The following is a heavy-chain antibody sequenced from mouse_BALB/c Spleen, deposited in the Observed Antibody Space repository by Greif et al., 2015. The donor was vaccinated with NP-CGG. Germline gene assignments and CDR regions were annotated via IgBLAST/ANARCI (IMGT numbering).Heavy chain of an antibody. J-gene: IGHJ4*01. CDR3: ARRTGTEAMDY. CDR2: IYPGSGNT. D-gene: IGHD4-1*01. Sequence: LQEPGPELVKPGTSVKISCKASGYTFTDYYINWVKQKPGQGLEWIGWIYPGSGNTKYNEKFKGKATLTVDTSSSTAYMQLSSLTSEDTAVYFCARRTGTEAMDYWGQGTSVTVSS. V-gene: IGHV1-84*02. CDR1: GYTFTDYY.